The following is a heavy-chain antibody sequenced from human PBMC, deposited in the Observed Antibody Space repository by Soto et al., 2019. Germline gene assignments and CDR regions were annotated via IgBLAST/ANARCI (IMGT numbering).Heavy chain of an antibody. D-gene: IGHD3-10*01. Sequence: GESLKISCKGSGYSFPKYYIGWVRQMPGKDLEWMAIIYPDDSDTRYSPSFQGQVTISADKSISTAYLQWSSLKASDTAMYYCARHVRFGEDVFDIWAQGTMVTVSS. CDR2: IYPDDSDT. J-gene: IGHJ3*02. CDR1: GYSFPKYY. CDR3: ARHVRFGEDVFDI. V-gene: IGHV5-51*01.